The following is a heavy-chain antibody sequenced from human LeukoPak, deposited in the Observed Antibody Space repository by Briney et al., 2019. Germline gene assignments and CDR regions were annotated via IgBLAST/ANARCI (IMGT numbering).Heavy chain of an antibody. CDR2: INHSGRT. CDR3: ARGRHYYDSSGYYY. J-gene: IGHJ4*02. D-gene: IGHD3-22*01. V-gene: IGHV4-34*01. Sequence: SETLSLTCAVYGGSFSGYYWSWIRQPPGKGLEWIGEINHSGRTNYNPSLKSRVTISVATSNNQFSMKLSSVTAADTAVYYCARGRHYYDSSGYYYWGQGTLVTVSS. CDR1: GGSFSGYY.